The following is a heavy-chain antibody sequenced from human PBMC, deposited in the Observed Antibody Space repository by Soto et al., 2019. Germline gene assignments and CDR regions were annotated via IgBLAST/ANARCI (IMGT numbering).Heavy chain of an antibody. CDR2: ISASGFNK. Sequence: GGSLRLSCVASGFTFFSSFMGWVRQAPGKGLEWVSSISASGFNKYYADSVKGRFTISRDDSKNTLYLQINSLRAEDTATYYCAKEMLASISRPFDYWGQGSLVTGSS. V-gene: IGHV3-23*01. J-gene: IGHJ4*02. CDR1: GFTFFSSF. D-gene: IGHD2-2*01. CDR3: AKEMLASISRPFDY.